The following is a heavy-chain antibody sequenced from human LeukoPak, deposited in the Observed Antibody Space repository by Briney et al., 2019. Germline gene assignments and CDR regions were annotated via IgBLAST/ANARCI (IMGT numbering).Heavy chain of an antibody. CDR3: AKVVASGYCSGGSCYSSLVY. D-gene: IGHD2-15*01. CDR1: GFTFSSYA. V-gene: IGHV3-23*01. J-gene: IGHJ4*02. CDR2: ISGSGGST. Sequence: GGSLRLSCAASGFTFSSYAMSWVRQAPGKGLEWVSAISGSGGSTYYADSVKGRFTISRDNSKNTLYLQMNSLRAEDTAVYYCAKVVASGYCSGGSCYSSLVYWGQGTLVTVSS.